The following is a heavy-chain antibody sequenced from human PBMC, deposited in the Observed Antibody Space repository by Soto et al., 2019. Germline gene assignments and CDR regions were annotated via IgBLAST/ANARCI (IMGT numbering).Heavy chain of an antibody. Sequence: QVQLVESGGGLVQPGRSLRLSCAASGFTFSSYAMHWVRQAPGKGLEWVAVISYDGSNKYYADSVKGGFTISRDNSKNTLYLQINNGRSEGTAVYYGSSDHYQRSGYYYAFDRWGQGALGTVFS. CDR2: ISYDGSNK. V-gene: IGHV3-30-3*01. CDR3: SSDHYQRSGYYYAFDR. D-gene: IGHD3-22*01. CDR1: GFTFSSYA. J-gene: IGHJ4*02.